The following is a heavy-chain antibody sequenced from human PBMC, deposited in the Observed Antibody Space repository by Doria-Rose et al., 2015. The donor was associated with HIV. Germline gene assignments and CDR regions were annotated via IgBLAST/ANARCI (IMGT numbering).Heavy chain of an antibody. CDR2: LCYTEST. CDR3: ARVLSGTYDY. J-gene: IGHJ4*02. CDR1: GGSISHYY. D-gene: IGHD1-26*01. V-gene: IGHV4-59*01. Sequence: QVQLQESGPGLVKPSETLSLTCSVSGGSISHYYWSWIRQPPGKGLEYIGDLCYTESTNYSPSLKSRVSISIDTSKNMFSLRLSSVTAADTAVYYCARVLSGTYDYWGQGTLVTVSS.